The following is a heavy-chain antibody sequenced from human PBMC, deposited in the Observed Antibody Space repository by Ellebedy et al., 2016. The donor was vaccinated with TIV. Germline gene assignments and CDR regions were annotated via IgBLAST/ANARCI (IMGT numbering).Heavy chain of an antibody. V-gene: IGHV5-51*01. J-gene: IGHJ6*03. CDR1: GYSFTNYW. Sequence: ASVKVSCKGSGYSFTNYWIAWVRQMSGKGLEWMGIIYPGDSDTRYSPSFQGQVTISADKSISTAYLQWSSLKASDTAMYYCARHTVTTLEGYYYMDVWGKGTTVTVSS. D-gene: IGHD4-17*01. CDR3: ARHTVTTLEGYYYMDV. CDR2: IYPGDSDT.